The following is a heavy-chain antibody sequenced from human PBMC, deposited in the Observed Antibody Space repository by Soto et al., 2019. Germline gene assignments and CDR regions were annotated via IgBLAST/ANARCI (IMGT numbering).Heavy chain of an antibody. CDR2: IYYSGST. J-gene: IGHJ4*02. CDR3: ARALVDTAMGQSGYFDY. CDR1: GGSISSGGYY. Sequence: QVQLQEAGTGLVKPSQTLSLTCTVSGGSISSGGYYWSWIRQHPGKGLEWIGYIYYSGSTYYNPSLKSRVTISVDTSKNQFSLKLSSVTAADTAVYYCARALVDTAMGQSGYFDYWGQGTLVTVSS. V-gene: IGHV4-31*03. D-gene: IGHD5-18*01.